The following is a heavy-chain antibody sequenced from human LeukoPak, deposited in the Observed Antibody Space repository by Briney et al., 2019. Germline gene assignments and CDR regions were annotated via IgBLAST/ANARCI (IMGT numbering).Heavy chain of an antibody. D-gene: IGHD2-2*02. CDR1: GGSFSGFY. CDR2: INHSGST. Sequence: PSETLSLTCAVYGGSFSGFYWSWIRQPPGKGLEWIGEINHSGSTNYNPSLKSRITLSVDTSKNQFSLKLSSVTAADTAVYYCARRCSSISCYNYWGQGTLVTVSS. V-gene: IGHV4-34*01. J-gene: IGHJ4*02. CDR3: ARRCSSISCYNY.